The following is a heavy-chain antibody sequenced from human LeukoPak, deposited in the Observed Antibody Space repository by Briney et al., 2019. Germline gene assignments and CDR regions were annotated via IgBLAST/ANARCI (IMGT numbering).Heavy chain of an antibody. D-gene: IGHD6-13*01. V-gene: IGHV4-39*07. CDR3: ARDAYSSSWYWFDP. CDR1: GGSISSSSYY. CDR2: IYYSGST. J-gene: IGHJ5*02. Sequence: SETLSLTCTVSGGSISSSSYYWGWIRQPPGKGLEWIGCIYYSGSTYYNPSLKSRVTISVDTSKNQFSLKLSSVTAADTAVYYCARDAYSSSWYWFDPWGQGTLVTVSS.